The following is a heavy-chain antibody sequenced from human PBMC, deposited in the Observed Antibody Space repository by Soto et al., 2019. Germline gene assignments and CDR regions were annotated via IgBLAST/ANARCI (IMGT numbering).Heavy chain of an antibody. CDR1: GYTFTSYG. CDR3: ARDPNIVATRRDVYYYYGMDV. Sequence: ASVKVSCKASGYTFTSYGISWVRQAPGQGLEWMGWISAYNGNTNYAQKLQGRVTMTTDTSTSTAYMELRSLRSDDTAVYYCARDPNIVATRRDVYYYYGMDVWGQGTTVTVSS. V-gene: IGHV1-18*01. D-gene: IGHD5-12*01. CDR2: ISAYNGNT. J-gene: IGHJ6*02.